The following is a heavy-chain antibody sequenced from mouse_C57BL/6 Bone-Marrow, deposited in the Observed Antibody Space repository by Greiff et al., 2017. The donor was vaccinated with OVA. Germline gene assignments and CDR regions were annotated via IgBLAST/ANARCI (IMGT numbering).Heavy chain of an antibody. CDR3: ARYPLYYDYDWYAMDY. J-gene: IGHJ4*01. D-gene: IGHD2-4*01. CDR2: INPYNGGT. CDR1: GYTFTDYY. Sequence: VQLQQSGPVLVKPGASVKMSCKASGYTFTDYYMNWVKQSHGKSLEWIGVINPYNGGTSYNQKFKGKATLTVDKSSSTAYMELNSLTSEDSAVYYCARYPLYYDYDWYAMDYWGQGTSVTVS. V-gene: IGHV1-19*01.